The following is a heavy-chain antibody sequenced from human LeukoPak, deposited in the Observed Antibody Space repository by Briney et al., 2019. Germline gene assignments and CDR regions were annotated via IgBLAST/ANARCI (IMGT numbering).Heavy chain of an antibody. CDR1: GYTFTSYY. CDR3: ATSIAAAGPFDY. V-gene: IGHV1-2*02. D-gene: IGHD6-13*01. CDR2: INPNSGGT. J-gene: IGHJ4*02. Sequence: GASVKVSCKASGYTFTSYYMHWVRQAPGQGLEWMGWINPNSGGTNYAQKFQGRVTMTRDTSISTAYMELNSLRAEDTAVYYCATSIAAAGPFDYWGQGTLVTVSS.